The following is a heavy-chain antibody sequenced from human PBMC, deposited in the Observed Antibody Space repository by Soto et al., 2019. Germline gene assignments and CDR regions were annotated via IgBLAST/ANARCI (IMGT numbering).Heavy chain of an antibody. J-gene: IGHJ3*02. CDR3: ARDGYYYDSSGYHTPHDAFDI. CDR1: GDSISSYS. V-gene: IGHV4-59*01. CDR2: IHYNGNT. Sequence: PSETLSLTCTVSGDSISSYSWSWIRQPPGKGLEWIGNIHYNGNTKYNPSLKSRVTMSVDTSKNQFSLKLISVTAADTAVYYCARDGYYYDSSGYHTPHDAFDIWGQGTMVTVSS. D-gene: IGHD3-22*01.